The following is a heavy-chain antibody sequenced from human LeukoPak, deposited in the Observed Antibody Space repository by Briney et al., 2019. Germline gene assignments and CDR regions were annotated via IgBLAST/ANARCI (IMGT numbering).Heavy chain of an antibody. CDR1: GFTFSSYA. CDR3: ARDQSDFWSIGYYYMDV. CDR2: IRGSGGYT. D-gene: IGHD3-3*01. J-gene: IGHJ6*03. V-gene: IGHV3-23*01. Sequence: GGSLRLSCAASGFTFSSYAINWVRQAPGRGLEWLATIRGSGGYTYYADSVKGRFTMSRDNSKNTLYLQMNSLRAEDTAVYYCARDQSDFWSIGYYYMDVWGKGTTVTVSS.